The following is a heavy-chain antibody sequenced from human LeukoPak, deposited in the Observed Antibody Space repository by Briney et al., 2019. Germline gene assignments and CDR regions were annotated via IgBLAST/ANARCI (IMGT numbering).Heavy chain of an antibody. V-gene: IGHV3-48*03. CDR3: ARMFEF. Sequence: GGSRRLSCVASGFTFSNYEMNWVRQAPGKGLEWVSYISSSGSTTYYADSVKGRFTISRDNAKNSLFLQMNSLRAEDTAGYFCARMFEFWGQGTLVTVSS. J-gene: IGHJ4*02. CDR2: ISSSGSTT. CDR1: GFTFSNYE.